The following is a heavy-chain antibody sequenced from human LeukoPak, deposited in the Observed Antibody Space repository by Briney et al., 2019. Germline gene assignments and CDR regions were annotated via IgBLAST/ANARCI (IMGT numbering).Heavy chain of an antibody. CDR1: GFTFSSNW. CDR3: ARGPNSNWSGLDF. CDR2: ISWNSGSI. Sequence: QTGGSLRLSCAASGFTFSSNWMHWVRQAPGKGLEWVSGISWNSGSIGYADSVKGRFTVSRDNAKNTLYLQVNNLRAEDTAVYYCARGPNSNWSGLDFWGQGTLLTVSS. D-gene: IGHD6-6*01. J-gene: IGHJ4*02. V-gene: IGHV3-74*01.